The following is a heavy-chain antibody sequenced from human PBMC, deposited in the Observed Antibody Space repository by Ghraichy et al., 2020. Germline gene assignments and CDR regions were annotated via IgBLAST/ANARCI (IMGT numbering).Heavy chain of an antibody. V-gene: IGHV3-53*01. CDR3: ARTITGTAEDYFDS. Sequence: LTCAASGFTVSDNFMSWVRQAPGRGLEWVSIIYTNGDTYYADSVKGRFTISRDSSRNTLFLQVNSLRAEDTAVYYCARTITGTAEDYFDSWGQGTLVTVSS. CDR1: GFTVSDNF. J-gene: IGHJ4*02. D-gene: IGHD1-20*01. CDR2: IYTNGDT.